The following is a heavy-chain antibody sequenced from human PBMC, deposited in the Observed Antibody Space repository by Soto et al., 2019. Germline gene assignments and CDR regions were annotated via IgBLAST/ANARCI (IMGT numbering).Heavy chain of an antibody. CDR2: IGTAGDT. CDR1: GFTFSNYD. V-gene: IGHV3-13*04. J-gene: IGHJ2*01. CDR3: VKVHLPVVAYFDL. Sequence: EVQLVESGGGLVQPGGSLRLSCAASGFTFSNYDMHWVRQATGKGLEWVSSIGTAGDTYYPGSVKGRFTISRENAKNSLYLQMNRLRAGHTAVYYCVKVHLPVVAYFDLWCRGTPVTVSS. D-gene: IGHD2-2*01.